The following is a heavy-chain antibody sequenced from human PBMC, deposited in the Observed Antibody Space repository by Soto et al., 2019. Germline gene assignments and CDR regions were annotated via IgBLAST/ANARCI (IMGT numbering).Heavy chain of an antibody. CDR1: GYTFTSYD. CDR2: MNPNSGNT. V-gene: IGHV1-8*01. CDR3: ARGVGIVVNYGMDV. D-gene: IGHD5-12*01. J-gene: IGHJ6*02. Sequence: QVQLVQSGAEVKKPGASVKVSCKASGYTFTSYDINWERQATGQGLEWMGWMNPNSGNTGYAQKFQGGVNMTRNTSISTAYMELSSLRSADTAVYSCARGVGIVVNYGMDVWGQGTTVTVSS.